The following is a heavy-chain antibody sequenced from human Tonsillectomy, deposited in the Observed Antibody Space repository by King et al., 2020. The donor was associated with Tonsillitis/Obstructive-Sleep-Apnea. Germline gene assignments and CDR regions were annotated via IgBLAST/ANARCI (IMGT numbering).Heavy chain of an antibody. Sequence: VQLVESGGGLVQPGGSLRLSCAASGFTFSSYAMSWVRQAPGKGLEWVSAISGSGGSTYYADSVKGRFTISRDNSKNTVYLQMNSLRAEDTAVDYCAKDLYYDSIWGSYRYGPGFDYWGQGTLVTVSS. CDR3: AKDLYYDSIWGSYRYGPGFDY. CDR2: ISGSGGST. V-gene: IGHV3-23*04. D-gene: IGHD3-16*02. CDR1: GFTFSSYA. J-gene: IGHJ4*02.